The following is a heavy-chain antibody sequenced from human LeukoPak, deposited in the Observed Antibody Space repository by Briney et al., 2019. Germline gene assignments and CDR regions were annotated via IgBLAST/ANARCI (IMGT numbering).Heavy chain of an antibody. Sequence: SGGSLRLSCAASGFTFSSHRMYWVRQAPGKGLVWVSRISSGGSSIAYTDSVRGRFTISRDNAKNTLYLQMNSLRVEDTAVYYCAREGAALDYWGQGTLVSVSS. CDR1: GFTFSSHR. CDR3: AREGAALDY. CDR2: ISSGGSSI. D-gene: IGHD6-6*01. V-gene: IGHV3-74*01. J-gene: IGHJ4*02.